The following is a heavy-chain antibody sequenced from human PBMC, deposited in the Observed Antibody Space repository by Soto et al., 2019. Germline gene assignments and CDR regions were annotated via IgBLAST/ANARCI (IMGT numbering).Heavy chain of an antibody. CDR3: AKDRGCDQNKGWPRGS. J-gene: IGHJ4*02. CDR2: ISGDGSKK. CDR1: GFRFSGYG. Sequence: PGGSLRLSCAVSGFRFSGYGMHWVRQAPGKGLEWLAAISGDGSKKYFGDSVKGRFTISRDNSKNTLDLQINSLRAEDTAVYYCAKDRGCDQNKGWPRGSGGKGPQVTVPS. D-gene: IGHD6-19*01. V-gene: IGHV3-30*18.